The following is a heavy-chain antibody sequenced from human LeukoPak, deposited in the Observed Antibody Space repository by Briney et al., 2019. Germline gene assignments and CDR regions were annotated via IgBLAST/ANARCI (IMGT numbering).Heavy chain of an antibody. CDR2: FDPEDGET. Sequence: GASVKVSCKVSGYTLTELSMHWVREAPGKALEWMGGFDPEDGETIYAQKFQGRVTMTEDTSTDTAYMELSSLRSEDTAVYYCATDHDYYGSGSPTAHWGQGTLVTVSS. D-gene: IGHD3-10*01. CDR1: GYTLTELS. CDR3: ATDHDYYGSGSPTAH. V-gene: IGHV1-24*01. J-gene: IGHJ4*02.